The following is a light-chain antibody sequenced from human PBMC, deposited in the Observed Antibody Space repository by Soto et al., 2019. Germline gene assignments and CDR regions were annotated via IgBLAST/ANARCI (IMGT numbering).Light chain of an antibody. CDR2: GAS. CDR1: QSVSTRY. CDR3: RQFGSSPLAFT. Sequence: ESMLPQSPGTLSLSPGERATLSCRASQSVSTRYLAWYQEKPGQAPRLLIYGASIRAAGIPDRFSGSGSGTDFTLTISTLEPEDFAVYYCRQFGSSPLAFTFGQGTKLEI. V-gene: IGKV3-20*01. J-gene: IGKJ2*01.